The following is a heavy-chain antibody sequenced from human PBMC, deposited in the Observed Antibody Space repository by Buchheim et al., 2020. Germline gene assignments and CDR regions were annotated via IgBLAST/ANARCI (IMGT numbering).Heavy chain of an antibody. CDR3: GAEVGSREFDN. CDR2: ISYDGSYK. J-gene: IGHJ4*02. D-gene: IGHD2-2*01. Sequence: QVQLVESGGGVVQPGRSLRLSCAASGFTFSSHAMHWVRQPPGKGLEWVAIISYDGSYKDYPDSVKGRFTVSRDNFQNTLFLQMNSLRAEDTAVYYCGAEVGSREFDNWGQGTL. V-gene: IGHV3-30*03. CDR1: GFTFSSHA.